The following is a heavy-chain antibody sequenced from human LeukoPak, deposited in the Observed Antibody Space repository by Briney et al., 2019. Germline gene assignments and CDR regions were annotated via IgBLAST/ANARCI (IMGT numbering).Heavy chain of an antibody. V-gene: IGHV3-74*01. J-gene: IGHJ4*02. Sequence: GGSLRLSCAASGFTFSSYWMHWVRQAPGKGLVWVSRINSDGSTTRYADSVKGRFTISRDNAKNTLYLQMNSLRAEDTAVYYCAKDFLEDYGSGSYYHDYWGQGTLVTVSS. CDR3: AKDFLEDYGSGSYYHDY. CDR1: GFTFSSYW. D-gene: IGHD3-10*01. CDR2: INSDGSTT.